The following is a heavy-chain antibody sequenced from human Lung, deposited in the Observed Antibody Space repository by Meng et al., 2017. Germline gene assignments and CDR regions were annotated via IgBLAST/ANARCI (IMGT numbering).Heavy chain of an antibody. CDR3: ARDFSAAMRFDY. J-gene: IGHJ4*02. CDR2: ISSSNSYI. V-gene: IGHV3-21*01. Sequence: EVQLVESGGGLVKPGGSLRRSCAASGFTFSSHTMNWVRQAPGKGLEWVSSISSSNSYIYCADSVKGRFTISRDNAKNSLYLQMNSLRAEDTAVYYCARDFSAAMRFDYWGQGTLVTVSS. D-gene: IGHD6-25*01. CDR1: GFTFSSHT.